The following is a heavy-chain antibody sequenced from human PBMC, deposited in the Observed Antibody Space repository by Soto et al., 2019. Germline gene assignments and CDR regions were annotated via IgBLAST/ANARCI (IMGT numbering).Heavy chain of an antibody. J-gene: IGHJ4*02. D-gene: IGHD2-21*01. Sequence: GGSMKISCAASGFTLCIYAVMWSCQAPGKGLECVSATSAGGVATYYTDSVEGRFTISRDNSRDTLFLQMNSLRGEDTAVYFCAKRLTNADEGVWGRGTVVTVSS. V-gene: IGHV3-23*01. CDR3: AKRLTNADEGV. CDR2: TSAGGVAT. CDR1: GFTLCIYA.